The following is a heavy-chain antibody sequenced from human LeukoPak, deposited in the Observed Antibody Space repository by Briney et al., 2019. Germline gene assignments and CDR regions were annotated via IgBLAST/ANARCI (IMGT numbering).Heavy chain of an antibody. CDR1: GFTVSSNY. CDR3: ARVPYAFDAFDI. Sequence: GGSLRLSCAASGFTVSSNYMSWVRQAPGKGLEWVSVIYSGGSTYYADSVKGRFTISRDNSKNTLYLQMNSLRAEDTAVYYCARVPYAFDAFDIWGQGTMVTVSS. V-gene: IGHV3-53*01. D-gene: IGHD4-17*01. CDR2: IYSGGST. J-gene: IGHJ3*02.